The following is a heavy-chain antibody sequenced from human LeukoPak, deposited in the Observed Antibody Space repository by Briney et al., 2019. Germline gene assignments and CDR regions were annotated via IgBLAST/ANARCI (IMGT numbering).Heavy chain of an antibody. CDR2: INHSGST. V-gene: IGHV4-34*01. Sequence: SETLSLTCAVYGGSFSGYNWSWIRQPPGKGLEWIGEINHSGSTNYNPSLKSRVTISVDTSKNQFSLKLPSVTAADTAVYYCATNYYGSGSNWFDPWGQGTLVTVSS. J-gene: IGHJ5*02. CDR3: ATNYYGSGSNWFDP. CDR1: GGSFSGYN. D-gene: IGHD3-10*01.